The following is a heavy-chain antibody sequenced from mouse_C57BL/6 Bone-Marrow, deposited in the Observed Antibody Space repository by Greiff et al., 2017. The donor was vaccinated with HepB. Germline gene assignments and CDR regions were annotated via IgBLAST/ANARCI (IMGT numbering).Heavy chain of an antibody. CDR1: GYAFSSYW. Sequence: VQLQQSGAELVKPGASVKISCKASGYAFSSYWMNWVKQRPGKGLEWIGLIYPGGGDTNYNGKFKGKATLTADKSSSTAYMQLSSLNSEDSAVYFCAREEGLRLRRGVDYWGQGTTLTVSS. V-gene: IGHV1-80*01. J-gene: IGHJ2*01. D-gene: IGHD2-4*01. CDR3: AREEGLRLRRGVDY. CDR2: IYPGGGDT.